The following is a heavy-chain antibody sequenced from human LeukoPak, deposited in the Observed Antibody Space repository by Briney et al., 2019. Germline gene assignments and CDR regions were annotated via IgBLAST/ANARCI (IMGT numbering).Heavy chain of an antibody. D-gene: IGHD2-2*01. Sequence: SVKVSRKASGFTFTSSAVQWVRQARGQRLEWIGWIIVGSGNTNYAQRFQERVTITRDMFASTAYMELSSLRSEDTAVYYCAAVGVPAAIYFDYWGQGTLVTVSS. CDR2: IIVGSGNT. CDR1: GFTFTSSA. J-gene: IGHJ4*02. CDR3: AAVGVPAAIYFDY. V-gene: IGHV1-58*01.